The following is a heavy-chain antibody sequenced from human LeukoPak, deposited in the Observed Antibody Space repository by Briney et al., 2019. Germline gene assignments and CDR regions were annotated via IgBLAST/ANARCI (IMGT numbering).Heavy chain of an antibody. D-gene: IGHD3-9*01. CDR1: GYTVTSYG. CDR3: ARELPYDILTGYSEVGFDY. Sequence: ASVKVSCKASGYTVTSYGISWVRQAPGQGLEWMGWISAYNGNTNYAQKLQGRVTMTTDTSTSTAYMELRSLRSDDTAVYYCARELPYDILTGYSEVGFDYWGQGTLVTVSS. V-gene: IGHV1-18*01. J-gene: IGHJ4*02. CDR2: ISAYNGNT.